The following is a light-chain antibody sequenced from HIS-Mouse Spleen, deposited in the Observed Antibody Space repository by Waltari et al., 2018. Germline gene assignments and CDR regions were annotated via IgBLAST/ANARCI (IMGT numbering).Light chain of an antibody. J-gene: IGLJ2*01. CDR1: ALPTKY. CDR2: EDS. CDR3: YSTDSSGNHRV. V-gene: IGLV3-10*01. Sequence: SYELTQPPSVSVSPGQTARITCSGDALPTKYAYWYQQKTGKAPVLVIYEDSKRPSGIPERFSGSSSGTMANLTISGAQVEDEADYYCYSTDSSGNHRVFGGGTKLTVL.